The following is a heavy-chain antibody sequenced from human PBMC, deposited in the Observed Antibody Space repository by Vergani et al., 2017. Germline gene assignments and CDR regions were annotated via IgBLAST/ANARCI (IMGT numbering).Heavy chain of an antibody. CDR2: ISWNCGSI. V-gene: IGHV3-9*01. Sequence: EVQLVESGGGLVQPGRSLRLSCAASGFTFDDYALHWVRQAPGKGLEWVSGISWNCGSIGYADSVKGRFTISRDNAKNSLYLQMNSLRAEDTALYYCANTGYCSSTSCYTEWYFDLWGRGTLVTVSS. J-gene: IGHJ2*01. D-gene: IGHD2-2*02. CDR3: ANTGYCSSTSCYTEWYFDL. CDR1: GFTFDDYA.